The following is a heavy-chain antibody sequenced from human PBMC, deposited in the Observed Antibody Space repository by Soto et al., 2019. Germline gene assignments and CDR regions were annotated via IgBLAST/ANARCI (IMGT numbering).Heavy chain of an antibody. V-gene: IGHV4-34*01. Sequence: PSDTLSLTCAVYGGSFSGYYWSWIRQPPGKGLEWIGEINHSGSTNYNPSIKSRVTISVDTSKNQFSLKLSSVTAADTAVYYCARDTPSAANDYYYGMDVWGQGTTVT. CDR2: INHSGST. D-gene: IGHD2-2*01. CDR3: ARDTPSAANDYYYGMDV. CDR1: GGSFSGYY. J-gene: IGHJ6*02.